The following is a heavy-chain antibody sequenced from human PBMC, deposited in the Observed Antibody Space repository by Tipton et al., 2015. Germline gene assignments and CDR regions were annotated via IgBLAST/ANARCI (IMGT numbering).Heavy chain of an antibody. D-gene: IGHD3-10*01. CDR2: IYYSGST. V-gene: IGHV4-59*01. Sequence: TLSLTCSVSGGSIDSYYWSWIRQPPGKGLDWIGYIYYSGSTNYNPSLKSRVSISVDTSKSQFFLKLNSVTAADTAVYYCARFRYYGSGTERGYFHGLDIWGQGTLVTVSS. CDR1: GGSIDSYY. J-gene: IGHJ4*02. CDR3: ARFRYYGSGTERGYFHGLDI.